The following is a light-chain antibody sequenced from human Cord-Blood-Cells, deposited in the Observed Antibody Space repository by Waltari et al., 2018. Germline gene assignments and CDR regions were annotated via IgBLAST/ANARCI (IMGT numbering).Light chain of an antibody. J-gene: IGKJ5*01. CDR2: DAS. Sequence: EIVLTQSPATLSLSPGERATLSCSASQSVSSYLAWYQQKPGQAPRLLIYDASNRATGIPARFSGSGSGTDFTLNISSLEPEDFAVYYCQQRSNWPPITFGQGTRLEIK. CDR1: QSVSSY. CDR3: QQRSNWPPIT. V-gene: IGKV3-11*01.